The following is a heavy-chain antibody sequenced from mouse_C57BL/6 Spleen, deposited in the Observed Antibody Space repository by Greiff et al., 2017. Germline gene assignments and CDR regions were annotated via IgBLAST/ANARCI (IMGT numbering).Heavy chain of an antibody. V-gene: IGHV1-64*01. CDR1: GYTFTSYW. CDR3: ARSGGLRHYYAMDY. J-gene: IGHJ4*01. Sequence: QVQLQQPGAELVKPGASVKLSCKASGYTFTSYWMHWVKQRPGQGLEWIGMIHPNSGSTNYNEKFKSKATLTVDKSSSTAYMQLSSLTSEDSAVYYCARSGGLRHYYAMDYWGQGTSVTVSS. D-gene: IGHD2-4*01. CDR2: IHPNSGST.